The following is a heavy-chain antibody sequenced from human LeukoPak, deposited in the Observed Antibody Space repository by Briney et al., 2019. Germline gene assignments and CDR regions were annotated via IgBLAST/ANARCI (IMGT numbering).Heavy chain of an antibody. D-gene: IGHD2-2*01. CDR1: GGTFSSYA. CDR2: ISAYNGNT. Sequence: ASVKVSCKASGGTFSSYAISWVRQAPGQGLEWMGWISAYNGNTNYAQKLQGRVTMTTDTSTSTAYMELRSLTSDDTAVYYCARSADIAIVPTDYWGQGTLVTVSS. CDR3: ARSADIAIVPTDY. V-gene: IGHV1-18*01. J-gene: IGHJ4*02.